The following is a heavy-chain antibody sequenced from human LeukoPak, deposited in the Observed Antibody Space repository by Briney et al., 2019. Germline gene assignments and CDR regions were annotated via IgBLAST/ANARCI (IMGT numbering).Heavy chain of an antibody. CDR1: GGSISSYY. CDR3: ARAGTIPTSFDY. CDR2: IYYSGST. V-gene: IGHV4-59*01. Sequence: PSETLSLTCTVSGGSISSYYWSWIRQPPGKGLEWIGYIYYSGSTNNNPSLKSRVTISVDTSKNQFSLKLSSVTAADTAVYYCARAGTIPTSFDYGGQGPRVTVSS. J-gene: IGHJ4*02. D-gene: IGHD1/OR15-1a*01.